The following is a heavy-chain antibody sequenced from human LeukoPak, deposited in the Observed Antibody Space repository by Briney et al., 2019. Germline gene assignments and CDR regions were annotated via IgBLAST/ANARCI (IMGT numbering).Heavy chain of an antibody. Sequence: SETLSLTCTVSGGSISSYYWSWIRQPPGKGLEWIGYIYYSGSTNYNPSLKSRVTISVDTSKNQFSLKLSSVTAVDTAVYYCARGVVGYYGGNSFDYWGQGTLVTVSS. V-gene: IGHV4-59*01. D-gene: IGHD4-23*01. CDR1: GGSISSYY. CDR3: ARGVVGYYGGNSFDY. CDR2: IYYSGST. J-gene: IGHJ4*02.